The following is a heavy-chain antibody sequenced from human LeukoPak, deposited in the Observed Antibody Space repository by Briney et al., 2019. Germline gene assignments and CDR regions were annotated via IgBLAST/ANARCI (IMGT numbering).Heavy chain of an antibody. CDR1: GGSISSSSFY. J-gene: IGHJ3*01. V-gene: IGHV4-39*01. CDR3: ARQVVDTAMVDDAFDV. D-gene: IGHD5-18*01. Sequence: SETLSLTCSVSGGSISSSSFYWGWIRQPPGKGLEWTGSIYYSGSAYYNPSLKSRVTVSVDTSKNQFSLKVSSVTAADTAVYYCARQVVDTAMVDDAFDVWGQGTMVTVSS. CDR2: IYYSGSA.